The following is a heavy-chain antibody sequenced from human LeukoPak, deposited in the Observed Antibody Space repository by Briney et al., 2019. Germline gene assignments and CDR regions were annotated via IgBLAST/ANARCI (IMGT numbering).Heavy chain of an antibody. J-gene: IGHJ4*02. CDR1: GGSISSYH. CDR3: ARGIDTAMVTPAFFDY. CDR2: IYYSGST. V-gene: IGHV4-59*12. Sequence: SETLSLTCTVSGGSISSYHWSWIRQPPGKGLEWIGYIYYSGSTNYNPSLKSRVTISVDRSKNQFSLKLSSVTAADTAVYYCARGIDTAMVTPAFFDYWGQGTLVTVSS. D-gene: IGHD5-18*01.